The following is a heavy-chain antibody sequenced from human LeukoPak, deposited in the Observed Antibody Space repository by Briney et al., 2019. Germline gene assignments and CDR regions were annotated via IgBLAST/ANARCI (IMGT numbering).Heavy chain of an antibody. CDR1: GYTFTSYG. D-gene: IGHD6-13*01. CDR3: ARVGQQQNLFDY. CDR2: ISAYNGNT. J-gene: IGHJ4*02. V-gene: IGHV1-18*04. Sequence: ASVKVSCKASGYTFTSYGISCVRLAPGQGLEWMGLISAYNGNTNYAQKLQGRVTMTTDTSTSTAYMELRSLGSDDTAVYYCARVGQQQNLFDYWGQGTLVTVSS.